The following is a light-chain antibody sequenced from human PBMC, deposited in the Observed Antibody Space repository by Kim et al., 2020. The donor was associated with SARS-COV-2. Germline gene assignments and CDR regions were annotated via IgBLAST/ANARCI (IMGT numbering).Light chain of an antibody. CDR3: SSYAGSITM. V-gene: IGLV2-23*02. CDR2: DVN. Sequence: QSALTQPASVSGSPGQSITISCTGTSSDIGSYNLVSWYQQHPGKAPKFIIYDVNKRPSGISTRFSGSKSGNTAFLTLSGLQAEDEADYYCSSYAGSITMFGGGTQLNV. J-gene: IGLJ3*02. CDR1: SSDIGSYNL.